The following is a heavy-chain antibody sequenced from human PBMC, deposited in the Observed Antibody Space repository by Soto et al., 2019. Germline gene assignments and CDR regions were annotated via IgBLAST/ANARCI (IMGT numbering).Heavy chain of an antibody. V-gene: IGHV1-18*04. J-gene: IGHJ4*02. CDR3: ARNIEMATIGGGTNFDY. D-gene: IGHD5-12*01. Sequence: QVQLVQSGAEVKKPGASVKVSCKASGYTFTSYGISWVRQAPGQGLEWMGWISAYNGNTNYAQKLQGRGTMTTDTSTSTAYMELRSLRSDDTAVYYCARNIEMATIGGGTNFDYWGQGTLVTVSS. CDR2: ISAYNGNT. CDR1: GYTFTSYG.